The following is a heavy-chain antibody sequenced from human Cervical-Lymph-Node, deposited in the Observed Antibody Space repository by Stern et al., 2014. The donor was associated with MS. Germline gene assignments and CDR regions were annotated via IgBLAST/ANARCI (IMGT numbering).Heavy chain of an antibody. D-gene: IGHD5-24*01. J-gene: IGHJ5*02. CDR2: IIQRGDTR. CDR1: GFNFRSSC. V-gene: IGHV3-21*01. CDR3: AITDGWFDR. Sequence: EVQLVESGGDLVTPGGSLSLSCEASGFNFRSSCMNWVRQAPGKGLEVFSFIIQRGDTRKYADTGNVLFTISRDNAKNSLYLQLNSLRVEDTAVYFCAITDGWFDRWGQGTLVTVSS.